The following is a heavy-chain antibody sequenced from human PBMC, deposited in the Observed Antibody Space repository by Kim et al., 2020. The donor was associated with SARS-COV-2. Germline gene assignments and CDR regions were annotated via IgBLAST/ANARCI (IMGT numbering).Heavy chain of an antibody. CDR1: GGTFSSYA. D-gene: IGHD3-22*01. CDR3: ARVGSGAFYDSSSAG. V-gene: IGHV1-69*13. J-gene: IGHJ4*02. Sequence: SVKVSCKASGGTFSSYAISWVRQAPGQGLEWMGGIIPIFGTANYAQKFQGRVTITADESTSTAYMELSSLRSEDTAVYYCARVGSGAFYDSSSAGWGQGTLVTVSS. CDR2: IIPIFGTA.